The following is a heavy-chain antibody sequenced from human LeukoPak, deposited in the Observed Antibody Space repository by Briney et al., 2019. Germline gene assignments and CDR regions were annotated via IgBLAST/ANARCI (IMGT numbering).Heavy chain of an antibody. CDR2: IHSDVNTK. CDR1: GFTFSSYG. CDR3: GYFGSGSSYTPDS. D-gene: IGHD3-10*01. Sequence: GGSLRLSCAASGFTFSSYGMHWVRQAPGKGLEWVAYIHSDVNTKFYADSVKGRFTISRDNSKNTLHLQMNSLRSADTAVYYCGYFGSGSSYTPDSWGQGTLVTVSS. J-gene: IGHJ5*01. V-gene: IGHV3-30*02.